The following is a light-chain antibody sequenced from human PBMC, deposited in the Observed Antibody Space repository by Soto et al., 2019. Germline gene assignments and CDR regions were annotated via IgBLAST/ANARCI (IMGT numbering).Light chain of an antibody. CDR3: PQYGSSPPYT. Sequence: EIVLTQSPGTLSLSPGERATLSCRASQSVSSSYLAWYQQKPGQAPRLLIYGASSMATGIPDRFSGSGSGTDFTLTISRLEPEDFAVYYCPQYGSSPPYTFGQGTKLEIK. CDR1: QSVSSSY. CDR2: GAS. V-gene: IGKV3-20*01. J-gene: IGKJ2*01.